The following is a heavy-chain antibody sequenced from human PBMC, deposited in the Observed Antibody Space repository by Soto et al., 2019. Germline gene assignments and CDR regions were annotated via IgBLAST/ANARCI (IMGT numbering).Heavy chain of an antibody. CDR2: LHYSGYA. Sequence: SETLSLTRTVSCGSICSGDHYWPWIRQPPGKGLEWIGHLHYSGYAVYNPSLKSRVTISVDTCKNQVSLKVSSVTAADRAVYYCARDQRYSDNPLGCYYYSRLDDWGQGTTVNVSS. V-gene: IGHV4-30-4*01. CDR3: ARDQRYSDNPLGCYYYSRLDD. J-gene: IGHJ6*02. D-gene: IGHD5-18*01. CDR1: CGSICSGDHY.